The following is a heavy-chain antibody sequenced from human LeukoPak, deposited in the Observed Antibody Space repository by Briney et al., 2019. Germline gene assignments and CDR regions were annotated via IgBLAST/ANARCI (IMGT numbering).Heavy chain of an antibody. V-gene: IGHV4-59*01. CDR1: GGSISSYC. CDR3: ARVPYYYDSSGAFDV. CDR2: IYYRGST. J-gene: IGHJ3*01. D-gene: IGHD3-22*01. Sequence: SETLSLTCTVSGGSISSYCWSWIRQPPGKGLEWIGYIYYRGSTSYNPSLKSRVTISVDTSKNQFALKLSSVTAADTAMYFCARVPYYYDSSGAFDVWGLGTMVTVSS.